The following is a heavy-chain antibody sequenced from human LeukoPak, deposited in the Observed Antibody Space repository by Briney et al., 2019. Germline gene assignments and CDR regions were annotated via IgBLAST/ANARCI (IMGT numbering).Heavy chain of an antibody. CDR3: ARGPAAATD. CDR1: GGSFSGYY. D-gene: IGHD2-15*01. V-gene: IGHV4-34*01. Sequence: SETLSLTCAVYGGSFSGYYWSWIRQPPGKGPEWIGEINHSGSTNYNPSLKSRVTISVDTSKNQFSLKLSSVTAADTAVYYCARGPAAATDWGQGTLVTVSS. J-gene: IGHJ4*02. CDR2: INHSGST.